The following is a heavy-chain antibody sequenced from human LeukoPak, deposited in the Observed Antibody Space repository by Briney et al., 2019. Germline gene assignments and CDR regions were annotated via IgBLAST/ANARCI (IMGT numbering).Heavy chain of an antibody. CDR2: ISYDGSNK. J-gene: IGHJ4*02. CDR1: GFTFSSYA. Sequence: PGGSLRLSCAASGFTFSSYAMHWVRQAPGKGLEWVAVISYDGSNKYYADSVKGRFTISRDNSKNTLYLEMNSLRAEDTAVYYCAKDIGSYYDYWGQGILVTVSS. D-gene: IGHD3-10*01. V-gene: IGHV3-30*04. CDR3: AKDIGSYYDY.